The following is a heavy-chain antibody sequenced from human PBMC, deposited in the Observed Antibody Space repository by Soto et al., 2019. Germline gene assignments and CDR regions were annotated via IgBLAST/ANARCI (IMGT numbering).Heavy chain of an antibody. J-gene: IGHJ4*02. V-gene: IGHV1-69*01. CDR1: GGTFSSYA. Sequence: QVQLVQSGAEVKKPGSSVKVSCKVSGGTFSSYAVSWVRQAPGQGLEWMGGIIPMFHTPNYAQKYQDRIFINADESTSTAYMELSRLRSDDTAVYYCARGSLFGDYGDFDYWGQGTLVTVSS. CDR2: IIPMFHTP. CDR3: ARGSLFGDYGDFDY. D-gene: IGHD4-17*01.